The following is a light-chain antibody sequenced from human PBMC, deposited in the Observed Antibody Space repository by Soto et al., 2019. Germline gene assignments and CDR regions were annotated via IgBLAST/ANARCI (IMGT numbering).Light chain of an antibody. Sequence: EIVMTQSPATLSVSPGERATLSCRASQSVNSNLAWYQQKPGQAPRLLIYGASTRATGIPARFTGSGSGTEFTLTISSLQSEDFAVYHCQQYNNWPPGTFGQGTKVDIK. V-gene: IGKV3-15*01. J-gene: IGKJ1*01. CDR3: QQYNNWPPGT. CDR1: QSVNSN. CDR2: GAS.